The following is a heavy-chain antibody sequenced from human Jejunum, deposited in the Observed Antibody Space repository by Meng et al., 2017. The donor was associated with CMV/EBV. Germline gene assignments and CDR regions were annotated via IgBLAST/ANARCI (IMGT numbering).Heavy chain of an antibody. D-gene: IGHD7-27*01. J-gene: IGHJ5*01. V-gene: IGHV3-53*01. Sequence: AASGFTVITNYLSWVRQAPGKGLEWVSIIYAGDNTYYADSVKGRFTISTDNSKNTLYLQMNSLRAEDTAVYYCAREAPILGAFDSWGRGTLVTVSS. CDR1: GFTVITNY. CDR2: IYAGDNT. CDR3: AREAPILGAFDS.